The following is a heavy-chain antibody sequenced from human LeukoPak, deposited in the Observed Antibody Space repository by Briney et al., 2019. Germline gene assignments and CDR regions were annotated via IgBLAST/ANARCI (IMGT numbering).Heavy chain of an antibody. D-gene: IGHD3-16*01. V-gene: IGHV4-34*01. CDR2: IKYSGST. CDR1: GESFSGYY. Sequence: SETLSLTCTVYGESFSGYYWSWIRQPPGKGLEWIGEIKYSGSTNYNPSLKSRVTISIDTSKNQFSLKLSSVTAADTAVYYCARGLRGWFDPWGQGTLVTVSS. CDR3: ARGLRGWFDP. J-gene: IGHJ5*02.